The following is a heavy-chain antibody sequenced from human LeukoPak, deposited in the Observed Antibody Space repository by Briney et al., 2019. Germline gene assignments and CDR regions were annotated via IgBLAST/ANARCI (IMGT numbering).Heavy chain of an antibody. Sequence: ASVKVSCKASGGTFSSYAISWVRQAPGQGLEWMGRIIPILGIANYAQKIQGRVTITADKSTSTAYMELSSLRSEDTAVYYCARGSGYDYLDFDYWGQGTLVTVSS. CDR3: ARGSGYDYLDFDY. J-gene: IGHJ4*02. D-gene: IGHD5-12*01. CDR1: GGTFSSYA. CDR2: IIPILGIA. V-gene: IGHV1-69*04.